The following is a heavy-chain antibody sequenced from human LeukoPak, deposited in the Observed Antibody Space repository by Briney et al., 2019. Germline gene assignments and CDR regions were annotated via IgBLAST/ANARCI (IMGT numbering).Heavy chain of an antibody. Sequence: GGSLRLSCAASGFTFSRYEMDWVRQAPGKGLEGVSDISSNGRTIYYADSVKGRFTISRNNAKNSLYLQMNSLRSEHTAVYSFAELGIPLLGGVWGKGPTVSISS. CDR1: GFTFSRYE. D-gene: IGHD3-10*02. CDR3: AELGIPLLGGV. V-gene: IGHV3-48*03. J-gene: IGHJ6*03. CDR2: ISSNGRTI.